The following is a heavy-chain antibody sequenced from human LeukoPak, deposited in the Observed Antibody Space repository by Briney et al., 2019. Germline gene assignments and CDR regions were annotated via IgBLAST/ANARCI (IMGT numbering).Heavy chain of an antibody. CDR3: ASGEAWLMGATEFDY. CDR2: IWYDGSNK. Sequence: PGGSLRLSCAASGFTFSSYGTHWVRQAPGKGLEWVAVIWYDGSNKYYADSVKGRFTISRDNSKNTLYLQTNSLRAEDTAVYYCASGEAWLMGATEFDYWGQGTLVTVSS. J-gene: IGHJ4*02. V-gene: IGHV3-33*01. D-gene: IGHD1-26*01. CDR1: GFTFSSYG.